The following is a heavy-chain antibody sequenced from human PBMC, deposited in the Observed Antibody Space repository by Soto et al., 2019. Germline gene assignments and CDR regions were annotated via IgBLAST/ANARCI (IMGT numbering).Heavy chain of an antibody. V-gene: IGHV3-33*01. CDR1: GFTFSSYG. CDR3: ARETGGYSGLNWFDP. J-gene: IGHJ5*02. CDR2: IWYDGSNK. Sequence: GGSLRLSCAASGFTFSSYGMHWVRQAPGKGLEWVAVIWYDGSNKYYADSVKGRFTISRDNSKNTLYLQMNSLRAEDTAVYYCARETGGYSGLNWFDPWGQGTLVTVSS. D-gene: IGHD5-12*01.